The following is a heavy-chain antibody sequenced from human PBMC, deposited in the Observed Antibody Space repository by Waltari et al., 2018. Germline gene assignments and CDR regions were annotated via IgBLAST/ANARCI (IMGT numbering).Heavy chain of an antibody. Sequence: EVQLVESGGVVVQPGGSLRLSCAASGFTFDDYTMHWVRQAPGKGLEWVSLISWDGGSTYYADSVKGRFTISRDNSKNSLYLQMNSLRTEDTALYYCAKGIAAAGTRYYGWTSGAKGPRSPSP. V-gene: IGHV3-43*01. J-gene: IGHJ6*02. CDR2: ISWDGGST. CDR1: GFTFDDYT. CDR3: AKGIAAAGTRYYGWTS. D-gene: IGHD6-13*01.